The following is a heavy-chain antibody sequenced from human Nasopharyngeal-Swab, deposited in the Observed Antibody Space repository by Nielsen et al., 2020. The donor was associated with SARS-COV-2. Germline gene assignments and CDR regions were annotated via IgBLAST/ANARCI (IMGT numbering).Heavy chain of an antibody. D-gene: IGHD6-19*01. Sequence: ASVKVSCKASGYTFTGYYMHWVRQAPGQGLEWMGRINPNSGGTTYAQKLQGRVTMTTDTSTSTAYMELRSLRSDDTAVYHCARQEGIAVAGTNYYYYYGMDVWGQGTTVTVS. CDR1: GYTFTGYY. CDR3: ARQEGIAVAGTNYYYYYGMDV. V-gene: IGHV1-2*06. CDR2: INPNSGGT. J-gene: IGHJ6*02.